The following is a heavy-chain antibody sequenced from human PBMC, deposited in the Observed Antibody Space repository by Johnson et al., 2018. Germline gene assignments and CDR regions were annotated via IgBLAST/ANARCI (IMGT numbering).Heavy chain of an antibody. D-gene: IGHD3-10*01. CDR2: IKSETDVGTT. CDR1: GFNFNNAW. CDR3: ATDPLWFGVVFTFGGATFDF. V-gene: IGHV3-15*01. Sequence: EVQLVESGGGLVKPGGSLRLSCVASGFNFNNAWMSWVRQAPGKGLEWVGRIKSETDVGTTEYAAPVQGRFTISRHDPISTLYLQMNSLKTEYTAVYYCATDPLWFGVVFTFGGATFDFWGQGTLVTVSS. J-gene: IGHJ4*02.